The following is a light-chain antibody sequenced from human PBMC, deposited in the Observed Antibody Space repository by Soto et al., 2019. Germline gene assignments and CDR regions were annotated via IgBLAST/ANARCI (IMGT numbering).Light chain of an antibody. J-gene: IGKJ3*01. CDR3: RQYGSSPPVFT. CDR1: QSVSSSY. CDR2: GAS. Sequence: EIVLTQSPGTLSLSPGERATLSCRASQSVSSSYLTWYQQKPGQAPRLLIYGASSRATGIPDRFSGSGFGTDFTLTISRLEPEDFAVYYCRQYGSSPPVFTFGPGTKVDIK. V-gene: IGKV3-20*01.